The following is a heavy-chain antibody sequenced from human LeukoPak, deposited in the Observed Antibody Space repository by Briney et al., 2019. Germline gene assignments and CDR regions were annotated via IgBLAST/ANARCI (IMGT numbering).Heavy chain of an antibody. CDR2: IYYSGST. J-gene: IGHJ4*02. V-gene: IGHV4-59*01. CDR1: GGSISSYY. CDR3: ARAQRRTGTRYYFDY. D-gene: IGHD1-7*01. Sequence: SETLSLTCTVSGGSISSYYWSWIRQPPGKGLEWIGYIYYSGSTNYNPSLKRRVTISVDTSKNQFSLKLSSVTAADTAVYYCARAQRRTGTRYYFDYWGQGTLVTVSS.